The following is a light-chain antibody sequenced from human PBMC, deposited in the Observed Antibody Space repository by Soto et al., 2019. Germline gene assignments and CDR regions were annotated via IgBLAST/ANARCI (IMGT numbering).Light chain of an antibody. Sequence: SVLTQPPSVSAAPGQKVTISCSGGSSNIGNNYVSWYQHLPGTAPKLLIFDSDERPSGIPDRFSGSKSGTSATLGITGLQTGDEADYYCGTWDSSLSVYVFGTGTKVTV. CDR2: DSD. V-gene: IGLV1-51*01. CDR1: SSNIGNNY. J-gene: IGLJ1*01. CDR3: GTWDSSLSVYV.